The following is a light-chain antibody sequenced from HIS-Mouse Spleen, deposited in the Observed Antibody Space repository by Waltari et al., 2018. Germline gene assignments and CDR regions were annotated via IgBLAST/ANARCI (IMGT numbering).Light chain of an antibody. CDR2: AAS. CDR3: QQSYSTPWT. Sequence: EIVLTQSPGTLSLSPGERATLSCRASQSVSSSYLAWYQQKPGQAPRLLIYAASSLQSGVSSRFSGSGSGTDFTLTISSLQPEDFATYYCQQSYSTPWTFGQGTKVEIK. J-gene: IGKJ1*01. CDR1: QSVSSSY. V-gene: IGKV3-20*01.